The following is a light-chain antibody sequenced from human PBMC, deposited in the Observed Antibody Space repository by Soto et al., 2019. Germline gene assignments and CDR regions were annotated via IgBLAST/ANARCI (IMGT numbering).Light chain of an antibody. CDR1: QNVGSW. CDR3: QQYNSYSWVT. CDR2: QAS. J-gene: IGKJ3*01. V-gene: IGKV1-5*03. Sequence: DIQMTQSPSTLSASVGDRVTITCRASQNVGSWLAWYQQKPGKAPKLLIYQASSLVSGVPSRFSGSGSGTEFSLTISGLQPDDVATYYCQQYNSYSWVTFGPGTKVDIK.